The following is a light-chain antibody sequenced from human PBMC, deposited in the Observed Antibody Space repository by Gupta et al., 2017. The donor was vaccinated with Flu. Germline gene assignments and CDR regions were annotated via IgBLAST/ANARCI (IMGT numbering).Light chain of an antibody. CDR2: GAS. CDR3: QQYGSSPLT. CDR1: QSVSSSY. J-gene: IGKJ4*01. V-gene: IGKV3-20*01. Sequence: EIVLTQSPGTLSLSPGESATLSCRASQSVSSSYLAWYQQKPGQAPRLLIYGASSRATGIPYRFSGSGSGTDFTLTISRLEPEDFAVYYCQQYGSSPLTFGGGTKVEIK.